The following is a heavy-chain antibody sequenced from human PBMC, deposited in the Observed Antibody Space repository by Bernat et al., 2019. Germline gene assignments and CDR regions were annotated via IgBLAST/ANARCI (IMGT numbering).Heavy chain of an antibody. CDR3: ARPYYYDSSGYLGYYYGIDV. D-gene: IGHD3-22*01. CDR1: GGSISSSSYY. CDR2: IYYSGST. Sequence: QLQLQESGPGLVKPSETLSLTCTVSGGSISSSSYYWGWIRQPPGKGLEWIGSIYYSGSTYYNPSLKSRVTISVDTSKNQFSLKLSSVTAADTAVYYCARPYYYDSSGYLGYYYGIDVWGQGTTVTVSS. J-gene: IGHJ6*02. V-gene: IGHV4-39*01.